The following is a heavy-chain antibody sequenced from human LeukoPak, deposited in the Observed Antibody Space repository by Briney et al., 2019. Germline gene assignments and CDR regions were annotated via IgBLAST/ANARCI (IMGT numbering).Heavy chain of an antibody. CDR3: ARCYYDSSGSRYYYYYMDV. V-gene: IGHV4-39*07. CDR1: GGSISSSSYY. D-gene: IGHD3-22*01. Sequence: SETLSLTCTVSGGSISSSSYYWGWIRQPPGKGLEWIGSIYYSGSTYYNPSLKSRVTISVDTSKNQFSLKLSSVTAADTAVYYCARCYYDSSGSRYYYYYMDVWGKGTTVTVSS. J-gene: IGHJ6*03. CDR2: IYYSGST.